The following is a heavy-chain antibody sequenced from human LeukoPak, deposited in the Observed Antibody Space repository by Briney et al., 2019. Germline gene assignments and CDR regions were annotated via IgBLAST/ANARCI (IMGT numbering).Heavy chain of an antibody. CDR2: VNGSGYSA. J-gene: IGHJ1*01. D-gene: IGHD6-19*01. CDR1: GFTFSSYA. CDR3: AKVVSYSSGWFFHH. Sequence: GGSLRLSCAASGFTFSSYAMSWVRQAPGNGLEWVSSVNGSGYSAYYADSVKGRFTISRDNSKDTLFLQMSTLRVEDTAVYYCAKVVSYSSGWFFHHWGQGTLVTVSS. V-gene: IGHV3-23*01.